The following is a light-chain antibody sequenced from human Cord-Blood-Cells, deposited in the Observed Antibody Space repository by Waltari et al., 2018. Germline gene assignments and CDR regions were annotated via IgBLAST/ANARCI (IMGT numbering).Light chain of an antibody. CDR3: QQSYSTPIT. V-gene: IGKV1-39*01. Sequence: RVTITCRASQSISSYLNWYQQKPGKAPKLLIYAASSLQSGVPSRFSGSGSGTDFTLTISSLQPEYFATYYCQQSYSTPITFGQGTRLEIK. CDR1: QSISSY. J-gene: IGKJ5*01. CDR2: AAS.